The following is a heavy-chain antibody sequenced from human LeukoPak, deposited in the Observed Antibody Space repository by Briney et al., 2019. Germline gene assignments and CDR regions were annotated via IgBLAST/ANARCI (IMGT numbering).Heavy chain of an antibody. D-gene: IGHD6-25*01. V-gene: IGHV1-69*05. CDR1: GGTFSNYA. CDR3: VRRQALRGRHKAFDP. J-gene: IGHJ5*02. Sequence: SVKVSCKASGGTFSNYAISWVRQAPGQGLKWLGGIIPMFGTAKYAQKFQGRVTITTDESTTTAYMELISLRSEDTAVYYCVRRQALRGRHKAFDPWGQGTLDTVTS. CDR2: IIPMFGTA.